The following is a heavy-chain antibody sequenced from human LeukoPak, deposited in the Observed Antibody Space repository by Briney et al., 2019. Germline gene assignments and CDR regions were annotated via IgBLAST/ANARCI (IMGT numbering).Heavy chain of an antibody. V-gene: IGHV4-34*01. D-gene: IGHD3-9*01. Sequence: GSLRLSCAASGFTFSNAWMSWVRQPPGKGLEWIGEINHSGSTNYNPSLKSRVTISVDTSKNQFSLKLSSVTAADTAVYFCARVSWFPGSSYYYMDVWGKGTTVTVSS. J-gene: IGHJ6*03. CDR3: ARVSWFPGSSYYYMDV. CDR2: INHSGST. CDR1: GFTFSNAW.